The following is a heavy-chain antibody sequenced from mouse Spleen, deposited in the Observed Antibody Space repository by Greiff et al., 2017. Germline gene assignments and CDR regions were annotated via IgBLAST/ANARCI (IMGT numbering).Heavy chain of an antibody. CDR2: IDPENGDT. Sequence: EVQLQQSGAELVRPGASVKLSCTASGFNIKDDYMHWVKQRPEQGLEWIGWIDPENGDTEYASKFQGKATITADTSSNTAYLQLSSLTSEDTAVYYCTLYDGDSAWFAYWGQGTLVTVSA. J-gene: IGHJ3*01. V-gene: IGHV14-4*01. CDR3: TLYDGDSAWFAY. CDR1: GFNIKDDY. D-gene: IGHD2-3*01.